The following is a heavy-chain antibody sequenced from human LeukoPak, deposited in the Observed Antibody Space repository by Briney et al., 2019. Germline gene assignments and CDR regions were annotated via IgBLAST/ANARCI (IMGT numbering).Heavy chain of an antibody. J-gene: IGHJ1*01. CDR3: AGDYYDSSGYRY. Sequence: SETLSLTCAVYGGSFSGYYWSWIRQPPGKGLKWIGEINHSGSTNYNPSLKSRVTISVDTSKNQFSLKLSSVTAADTAVYYCAGDYYDSSGYRYWGQGTLVTVSS. D-gene: IGHD3-22*01. V-gene: IGHV4-34*01. CDR1: GGSFSGYY. CDR2: INHSGST.